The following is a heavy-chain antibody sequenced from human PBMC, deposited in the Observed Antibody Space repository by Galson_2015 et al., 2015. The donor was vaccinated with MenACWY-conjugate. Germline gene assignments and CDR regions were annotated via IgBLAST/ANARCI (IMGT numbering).Heavy chain of an antibody. CDR3: ASQTYDFWSGPQYFQH. CDR2: IYSGGST. V-gene: IGHV3-53*01. CDR1: GFTVSSNY. Sequence: SLRLSCAASGFTVSSNYMSWVRQAPGKGLEWVSVIYSGGSTYYADSVKGRFTISRDNSKDTLYLQMNSLRAEDTAVYYCASQTYDFWSGPQYFQHWGQGTLVTVSS. J-gene: IGHJ1*01. D-gene: IGHD3-3*01.